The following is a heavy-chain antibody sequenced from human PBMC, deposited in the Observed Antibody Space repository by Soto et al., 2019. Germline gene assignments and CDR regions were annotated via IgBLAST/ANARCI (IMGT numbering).Heavy chain of an antibody. CDR1: GYIFTNYA. CDR2: IDAGNGNT. D-gene: IGHD3-22*01. Sequence: QVQLVQSGAEVKKPGASVKVSCKASGYIFTNYAIDWVRQAPGQRLEWMGRIDAGNGNTKYSQNFQGRVTITRDTSASTAYMELSSLRSEDTAVYYCAKNNGDSSGYYARDYWGQGTLVTVSS. V-gene: IGHV1-3*01. CDR3: AKNNGDSSGYYARDY. J-gene: IGHJ4*02.